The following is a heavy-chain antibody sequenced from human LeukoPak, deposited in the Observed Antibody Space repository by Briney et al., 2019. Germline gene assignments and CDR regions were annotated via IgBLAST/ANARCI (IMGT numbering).Heavy chain of an antibody. CDR3: AKGAGIAAAGAGDFDY. CDR1: GFTFSSYA. V-gene: IGHV3-23*01. Sequence: GGSLRLSCAASGFTFSSYAMSWVRQAPGKGLEWVSAISGSGGSTYYADSVKGRFTISRDNSKNTLYLQMNGLRAKDTAVYYSAKGAGIAAAGAGDFDYWGQGTLVTVSS. J-gene: IGHJ4*02. CDR2: ISGSGGST. D-gene: IGHD6-13*01.